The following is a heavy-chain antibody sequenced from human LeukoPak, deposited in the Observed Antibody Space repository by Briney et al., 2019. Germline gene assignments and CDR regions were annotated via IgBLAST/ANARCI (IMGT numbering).Heavy chain of an antibody. Sequence: WETLSLTCAVYGGSFSGYYWSWIRQPPGKGLEWIGEIYHSGSTNYKPSLKSRVTISVDTSKDQFSLKLSSVTAADTAVYYCARRGLVVKYWGQGTLVTVSS. V-gene: IGHV4-34*01. CDR2: IYHSGST. J-gene: IGHJ4*02. D-gene: IGHD2-2*01. CDR3: ARRGLVVKY. CDR1: GGSFSGYY.